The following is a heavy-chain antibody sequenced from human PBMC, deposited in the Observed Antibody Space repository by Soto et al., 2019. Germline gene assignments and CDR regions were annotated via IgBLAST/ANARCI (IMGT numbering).Heavy chain of an antibody. CDR1: GFTFSTYG. CDR2: IYYDGTNK. D-gene: IGHD2-15*01. J-gene: IGHJ4*02. Sequence: QVELVESGGGVVQPGRSLRLSCAASGFTFSTYGMHWVRQAPGKGLEWVAFIYYDGTNKYYGEAVKGRYTISRDNSKNTLSLQMDSLRADDTAVYYCARAQDPYCSGGSCYFPGGYWGQGTLVTVSS. V-gene: IGHV3-33*01. CDR3: ARAQDPYCSGGSCYFPGGY.